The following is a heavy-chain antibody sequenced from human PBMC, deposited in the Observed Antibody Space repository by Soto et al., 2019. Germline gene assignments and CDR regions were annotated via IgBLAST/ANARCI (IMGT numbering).Heavy chain of an antibody. CDR1: VFSIITSAVG. CDR3: AHRRAYNDYWFWGEFDC. V-gene: IGHV2-5*02. D-gene: IGHD3-16*01. Sequence: QITLKESGPTLVKPTQPLTLTCTFSVFSIITSAVGVGSIRQPPGKALEWLALIYWDDDKRYSPSLKNRLTITKYTSRKQVDLKIPNGDPVHIPTYYCAHRRAYNDYWFWGEFDCWGQGTLVTVCS. J-gene: IGHJ4*02. CDR2: IYWDDDK.